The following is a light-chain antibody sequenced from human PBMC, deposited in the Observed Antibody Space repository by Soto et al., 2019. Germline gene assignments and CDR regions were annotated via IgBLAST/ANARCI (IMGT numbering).Light chain of an antibody. CDR2: GNT. CDR1: SSNSGAGYD. V-gene: IGLV1-40*01. CDR3: QSYDSSLSGSV. J-gene: IGLJ3*02. Sequence: QSVLTQPPSVSGAPGQRVTISCTGSSSNSGAGYDVHWYQQLPGTAPKLLIYGNTKRPSGVPDRFSGSKSGTSASLAITGVQDEDEADYYCQSYDSSLSGSVFGGGTKLTVL.